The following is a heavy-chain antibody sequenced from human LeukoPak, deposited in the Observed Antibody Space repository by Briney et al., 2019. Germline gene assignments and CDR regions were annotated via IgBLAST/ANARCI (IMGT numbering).Heavy chain of an antibody. CDR2: IYSGGST. Sequence: PGGSLRLSCAASGFTFSSYSMSWVRQAPARGLEWVSVIYSGGSTYYADSVKGRFTISRDNSKNTLFLQMNSLRAGDTAVYYCARGTVTMVDYWGQGTLVTVSS. D-gene: IGHD3-10*01. V-gene: IGHV3-66*01. CDR3: ARGTVTMVDY. CDR1: GFTFSSYS. J-gene: IGHJ4*02.